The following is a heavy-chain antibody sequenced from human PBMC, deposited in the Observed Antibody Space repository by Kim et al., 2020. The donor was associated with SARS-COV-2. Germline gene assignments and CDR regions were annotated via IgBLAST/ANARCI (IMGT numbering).Heavy chain of an antibody. CDR3: ARDPGPGIAAAGTRYSCYYYGVDG. J-gene: IGHJ6*02. D-gene: IGHD6-13*01. CDR1: GYTFTSYG. CDR2: ISAYNGNT. Sequence: ASVKVSCKASGYTFTSYGISWVRQAPGQGLEWMGWISAYNGNTNYAQKLQGRVTMTTDTSTSTAYMELRSLRSDDTAVYYCARDPGPGIAAAGTRYSCYYYGVDGWGQGTTVTVSS. V-gene: IGHV1-18*04.